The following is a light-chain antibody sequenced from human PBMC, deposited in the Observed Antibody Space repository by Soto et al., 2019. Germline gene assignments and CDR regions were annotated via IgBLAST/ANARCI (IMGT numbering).Light chain of an antibody. CDR3: QQYYSTPWT. CDR2: WAS. CDR1: QSVLYSSKNENN. V-gene: IGKV4-1*01. J-gene: IGKJ1*01. Sequence: DIVMTQSPDSLAVSLGERATINCKSSQSVLYSSKNENNLAWYQQKPGQPPKPLIYWASTRESGVPDRFSGSGSGTDFTLTISSLQAEDVAVYYCQQYYSTPWTFGQGTKVEIK.